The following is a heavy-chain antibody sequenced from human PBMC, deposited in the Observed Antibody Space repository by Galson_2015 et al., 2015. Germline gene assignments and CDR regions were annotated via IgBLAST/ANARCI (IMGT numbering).Heavy chain of an antibody. CDR2: IYPGDSDT. Sequence: QSGAEVKKPGESLKISCKGSGYSFTSYWIGWVRQMPGKGLEWMGIIYPGDSDTRYSPSFQGQVTVSADKSISTAYLQWSSLKASDTAMYYCARHGIVGATTSPDTVAFDIWGQGTMVTVSS. J-gene: IGHJ3*02. CDR3: ARHGIVGATTSPDTVAFDI. V-gene: IGHV5-51*01. CDR1: GYSFTSYW. D-gene: IGHD1-26*01.